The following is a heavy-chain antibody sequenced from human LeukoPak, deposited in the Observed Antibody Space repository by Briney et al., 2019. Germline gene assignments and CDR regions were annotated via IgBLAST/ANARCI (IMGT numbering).Heavy chain of an antibody. CDR3: ARALGYCSGGSCYSVGTYYYYYMDV. V-gene: IGHV4-39*07. D-gene: IGHD2-15*01. Sequence: SETLSLTCTVSGGSISSSSYYWGWIRQPPGKGLEWIGSIYYSGSTYYNPSLKSRVTISVDTSKNQFSLKLSSVTAADTAVYYCARALGYCSGGSCYSVGTYYYYYMDVWGKGTTVTVSS. CDR2: IYYSGST. CDR1: GGSISSSSYY. J-gene: IGHJ6*03.